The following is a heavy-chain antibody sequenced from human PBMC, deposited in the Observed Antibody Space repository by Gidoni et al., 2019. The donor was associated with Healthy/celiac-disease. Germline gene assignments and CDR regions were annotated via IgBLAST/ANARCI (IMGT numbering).Heavy chain of an antibody. J-gene: IGHJ3*01. CDR2: ISYDGSNK. CDR1: GFTFSSYG. CDR3: AKDRRYDTFRLS. V-gene: IGHV3-30*18. D-gene: IGHD3-3*01. Sequence: QVQLVESGGGVVQPGRSLRLSCAASGFTFSSYGMHWVRQAPGKGLEWVAVISYDGSNKYYADSVKGRFTISRDNSKNTLYLQMNSLRAEDTAVYYCAKDRRYDTFRLSWGQGTMVTVSS.